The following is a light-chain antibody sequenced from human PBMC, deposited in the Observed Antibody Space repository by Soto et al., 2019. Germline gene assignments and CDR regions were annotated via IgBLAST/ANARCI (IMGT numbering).Light chain of an antibody. CDR3: QQFDSLPYT. J-gene: IGKJ2*01. CDR2: DAS. CDR1: QDINDR. V-gene: IGKV1-33*01. Sequence: DIQMTQSASSLSASVGDRVTITCQASQDINDRLNWYQQKPGKAPKILISDASSLETGVPSRFSGDGSGTDFTLTINNLQPEDFATYRCQQFDSLPYTFGQGTSLEI.